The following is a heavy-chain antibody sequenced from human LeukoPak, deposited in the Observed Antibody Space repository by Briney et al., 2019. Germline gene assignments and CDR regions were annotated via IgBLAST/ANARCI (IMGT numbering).Heavy chain of an antibody. V-gene: IGHV4-59*01. CDR2: IYYSGST. CDR1: GGSISGYY. CDR3: ARDQYGDGYFDY. D-gene: IGHD4-17*01. Sequence: SETLSLTCTVSGGSISGYYWSWIRQPPGKGLEWIGYIYYSGSTNYNPSLKSRVTISVDTSKKQFSLKLSSVTAADTAVYYCARDQYGDGYFDYWGQGTLVTVSS. J-gene: IGHJ4*02.